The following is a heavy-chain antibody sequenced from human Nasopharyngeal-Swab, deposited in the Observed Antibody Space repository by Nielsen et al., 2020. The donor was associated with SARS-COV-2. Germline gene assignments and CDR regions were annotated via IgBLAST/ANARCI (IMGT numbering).Heavy chain of an antibody. CDR1: GFTFSSYS. J-gene: IGHJ4*02. CDR3: ARDGRIGYGVYLDY. D-gene: IGHD5-12*01. Sequence: GGSLRLSCAASGFTFSSYSMNWARQAPGKGLEWVSSISSSSSYIYYADSVKGRFTIPRDNSKNTLYLQMNGLRAEDAAIYYCARDGRIGYGVYLDYWGQGTPVTVSS. V-gene: IGHV3-21*04. CDR2: ISSSSSYI.